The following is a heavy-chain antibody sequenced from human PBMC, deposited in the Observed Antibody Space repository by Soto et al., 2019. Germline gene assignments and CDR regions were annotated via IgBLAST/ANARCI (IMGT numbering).Heavy chain of an antibody. J-gene: IGHJ6*02. CDR2: ISSSSSYT. CDR1: GFPFNSYA. Sequence: VQLLESGGGLVRPGGSLRLSCAASGFPFNSYAMSWVRQAPGKGLEWVSYISSSSSYTNYADSVKGRFTISRDNAKNSLYLQMNSLRAEDTAVYYCARGKQQLDQDYYYYYGMDVWGQGTTVTVSS. CDR3: ARGKQQLDQDYYYYYGMDV. D-gene: IGHD6-13*01. V-gene: IGHV3-48*04.